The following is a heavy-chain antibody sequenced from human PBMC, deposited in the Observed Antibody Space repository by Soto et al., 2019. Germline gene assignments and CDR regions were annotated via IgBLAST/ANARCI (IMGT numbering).Heavy chain of an antibody. Sequence: GESLKISCKGSGYHFTRYWIGWGRQMPGKGLEWMGIIYPGDSDTRYSPAFRGQVTLSADKSISTAYLQWSSLKGSDTAMDYWVRQGNDSSGWGHWGQGTMVTVS. J-gene: IGHJ4*02. V-gene: IGHV5-51*01. CDR1: GYHFTRYW. CDR3: VRQGNDSSGWGH. CDR2: IYPGDSDT. D-gene: IGHD3-22*01.